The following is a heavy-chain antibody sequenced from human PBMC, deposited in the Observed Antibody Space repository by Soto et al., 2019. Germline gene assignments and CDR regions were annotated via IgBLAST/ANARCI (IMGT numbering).Heavy chain of an antibody. Sequence: GGSLRLSCGASGFTFSSYAMSWVRRAPGKGLEWVSAISGSGGSTYYADSVKGRFTISRDNSKNTLYLQMNSLRAEDTAVYYCAKGSDIVATTPSDYWGQGTLVTVSS. J-gene: IGHJ4*02. D-gene: IGHD5-12*01. V-gene: IGHV3-23*01. CDR2: ISGSGGST. CDR1: GFTFSSYA. CDR3: AKGSDIVATTPSDY.